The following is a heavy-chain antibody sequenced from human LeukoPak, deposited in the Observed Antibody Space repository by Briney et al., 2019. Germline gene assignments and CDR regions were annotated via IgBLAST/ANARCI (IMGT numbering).Heavy chain of an antibody. J-gene: IGHJ4*02. CDR2: TSTSGGSA. CDR3: ARYSGSYYYPPAWDL. CDR1: GFTFSSYA. V-gene: IGHV3-23*01. D-gene: IGHD1-26*01. Sequence: GGSLRLSCAASGFTFSSYAMSWVRQAPGKGLEWVSATSTSGGSAYYADSVKGRFTISRDNSKNTLYLQMDSLRADDTAVYYCARYSGSYYYPPAWDLWGQGTLVTVSS.